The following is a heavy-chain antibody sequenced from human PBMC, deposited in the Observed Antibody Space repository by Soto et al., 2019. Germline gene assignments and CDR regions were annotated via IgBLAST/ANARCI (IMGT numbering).Heavy chain of an antibody. CDR3: ASSYGSGYRAFDY. CDR1: GDTFSFYS. J-gene: IGHJ4*02. D-gene: IGHD3-10*01. CDR2: INPILRMS. Sequence: QVQLVQSGAEVKKPGSSVKVSCKASGDTFSFYSINWVRRAPGLGLEWMGRINPILRMSNYAQRFQGRVTMTADKSTSTAYMELSSLRSEDTAMYYCASSYGSGYRAFDYWGQGALVTVSS. V-gene: IGHV1-69*02.